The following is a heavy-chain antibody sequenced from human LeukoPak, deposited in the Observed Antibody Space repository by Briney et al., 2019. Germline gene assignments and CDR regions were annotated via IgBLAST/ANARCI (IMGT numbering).Heavy chain of an antibody. Sequence: GASVKVSCKASGYTFTSYSISWVRQAPGQGLEWMGWISAYNGNTNYAQKLQGRVTMTTDTSTSTAYMELRSLRSDDTAVYYCARDSDCSSTSCYEGYYYYGMDVWGQGTTVTVSS. V-gene: IGHV1-18*01. J-gene: IGHJ6*02. CDR3: ARDSDCSSTSCYEGYYYYGMDV. CDR2: ISAYNGNT. D-gene: IGHD2-2*01. CDR1: GYTFTSYS.